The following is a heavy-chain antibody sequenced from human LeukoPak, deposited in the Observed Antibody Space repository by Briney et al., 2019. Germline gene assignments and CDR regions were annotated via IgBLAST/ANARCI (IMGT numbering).Heavy chain of an antibody. J-gene: IGHJ4*02. Sequence: ASVKVSCKVSGYTFTGYYMHWVRQAPGQGLEWVGWINPDSGGTNYAQKFQGRVTMTRDTSIRTAYMELSRLRSDDTAVYYCARVDDRGHYYDSSGPRKLFDYWGQGTLVTVSS. V-gene: IGHV1-2*02. D-gene: IGHD3-22*01. CDR1: GYTFTGYY. CDR3: ARVDDRGHYYDSSGPRKLFDY. CDR2: INPDSGGT.